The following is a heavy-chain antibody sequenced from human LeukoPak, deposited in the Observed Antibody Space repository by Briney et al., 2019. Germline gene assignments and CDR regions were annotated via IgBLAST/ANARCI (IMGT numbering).Heavy chain of an antibody. J-gene: IGHJ5*02. Sequence: ASVKVSCKASGYTFTNYGISWVRQAPRQGLEWMGWISAYNGNTHYAQNLQGRVTMTTDTSTSTAYMELKSLRSDDTAVYYCARGGHRRYYYTSGSAFDPWGQGTLVTVSS. CDR2: ISAYNGNT. CDR3: ARGGHRRYYYTSGSAFDP. V-gene: IGHV1-18*01. D-gene: IGHD3-10*01. CDR1: GYTFTNYG.